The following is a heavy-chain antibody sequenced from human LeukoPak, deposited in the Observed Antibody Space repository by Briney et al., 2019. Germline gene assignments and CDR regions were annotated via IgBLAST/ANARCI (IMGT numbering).Heavy chain of an antibody. CDR3: ARTGAIWGQRGVYYFDY. CDR2: IYYSGST. D-gene: IGHD3-10*01. Sequence: PSETLSLTCTVSGGSISNYYWSWIRQPPGKGLEWIGYIYYSGSTSYNPSLKSRVTLSVDTSNQQFSLKLSSVTAADTAVYYCARTGAIWGQRGVYYFDYWGQGTLVTVSS. V-gene: IGHV4-59*01. CDR1: GGSISNYY. J-gene: IGHJ4*02.